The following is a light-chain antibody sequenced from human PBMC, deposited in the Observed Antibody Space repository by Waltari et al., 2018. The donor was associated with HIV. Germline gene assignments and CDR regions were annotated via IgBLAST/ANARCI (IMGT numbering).Light chain of an antibody. J-gene: IGLJ2*01. CDR1: SSDVGSYNL. Sequence: QSALTQPASVSGSPGQSITISCPGTSSDVGSYNLVSWYQQPPGKAPKLMIYEVTKRPSGVSNRFSGSKSGNTASLTISGLQAEDEADYYCCSYAGSSTSVLFGGGTKLTVL. CDR3: CSYAGSSTSVL. CDR2: EVT. V-gene: IGLV2-23*02.